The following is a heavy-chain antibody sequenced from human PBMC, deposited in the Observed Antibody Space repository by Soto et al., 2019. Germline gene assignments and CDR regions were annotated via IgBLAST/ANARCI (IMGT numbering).Heavy chain of an antibody. CDR3: ARGVAYYYDSTPRFYYFDY. D-gene: IGHD3-22*01. CDR2: INHSGST. J-gene: IGHJ4*02. CDR1: GYSISSGYY. Sequence: SETLSLTGAVSGYSISSGYYWGWIRQPPGKGLEWIGEINHSGSTNYNPSLKSRVTISVDTSKNQFSLKLSSVTAADTAVYYCARGVAYYYDSTPRFYYFDYWGQGTLVTV. V-gene: IGHV4-38-2*01.